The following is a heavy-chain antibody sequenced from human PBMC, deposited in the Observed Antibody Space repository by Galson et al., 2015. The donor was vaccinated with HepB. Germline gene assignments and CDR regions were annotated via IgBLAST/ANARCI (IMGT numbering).Heavy chain of an antibody. CDR2: IYYSGST. J-gene: IGHJ3*02. V-gene: IGHV4-39*01. Sequence: ATLSLPCTVSGGSISSSPYYWGWIRQPPGKGLEWIGTIYYSGSTYYNPSLKSRLTISVDTSKNQFSLNLSSVTAADRAVYYCVRHSCLYCSGTSCYDRGGIVSAAFFAFDIWGQGTMVTVSS. CDR3: VRHSCLYCSGTSCYDRGGIVSAAFFAFDI. CDR1: GGSISSSPYY. D-gene: IGHD2-2*01.